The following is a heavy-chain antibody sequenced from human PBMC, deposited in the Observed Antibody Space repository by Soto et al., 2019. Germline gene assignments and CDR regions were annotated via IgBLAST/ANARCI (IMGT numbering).Heavy chain of an antibody. CDR1: WFTCVSYE. V-gene: IGHV3-48*03. J-gene: IGHJ3*02. Sequence: GVSLRVSSAASWFTCVSYERNWVRQSPGKGLECVSYISSSGSTIYYADSVKGRFTISRDNAKNSLYLQMNSLRAEDTAVYYCAREDGSGWYGDAFDIWGQGTMVTVSS. D-gene: IGHD6-19*01. CDR3: AREDGSGWYGDAFDI. CDR2: ISSSGSTI.